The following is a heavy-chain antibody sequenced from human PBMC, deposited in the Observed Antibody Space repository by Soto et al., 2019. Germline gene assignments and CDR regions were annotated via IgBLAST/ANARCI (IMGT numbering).Heavy chain of an antibody. V-gene: IGHV4-4*02. CDR1: SGSISSSNW. CDR2: IYHNGST. Sequence: SETLSLTCAVSSGSISSSNWWSWVRQPPGKGLEWIGEIYHNGSTNYNPSLKSRVTISVDKSKNQFSLKLSSVTAAETAVYYFARGYDSSGYGPPSWFDPWGQGTLVTVSS. J-gene: IGHJ5*02. CDR3: ARGYDSSGYGPPSWFDP. D-gene: IGHD3-22*01.